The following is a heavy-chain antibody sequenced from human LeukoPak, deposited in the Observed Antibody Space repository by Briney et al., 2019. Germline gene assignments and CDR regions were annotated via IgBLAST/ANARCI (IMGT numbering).Heavy chain of an antibody. Sequence: GGSLRLSCAASGFTLSTYDMSWVRQAPGKGLEWVANIKQDGTEKYYVDSVRGRFTISRDNARYSLYLQMNCLRAEDTAVYYCAREYYYDSSGPDYWGQGTLVTVSS. CDR3: AREYYYDSSGPDY. CDR1: GFTLSTYD. D-gene: IGHD3-22*01. V-gene: IGHV3-7*05. J-gene: IGHJ4*02. CDR2: IKQDGTEK.